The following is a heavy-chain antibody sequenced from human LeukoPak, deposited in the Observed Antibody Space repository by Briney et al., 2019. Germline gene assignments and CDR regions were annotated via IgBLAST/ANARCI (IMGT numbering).Heavy chain of an antibody. D-gene: IGHD2-15*01. Sequence: GSLRLSCAASGFTFSSYAMHWVRQTPGKGLEYFSAISTNGGGTYYAKSVKGRFTISRDNSKNTLYLQMGSLRAEDMAVYYCARYCSGVTCYSGYDYWGQGTLVTVSS. CDR3: ARYCSGVTCYSGYDY. V-gene: IGHV3-64*01. CDR2: ISTNGGGT. CDR1: GFTFSSYA. J-gene: IGHJ4*02.